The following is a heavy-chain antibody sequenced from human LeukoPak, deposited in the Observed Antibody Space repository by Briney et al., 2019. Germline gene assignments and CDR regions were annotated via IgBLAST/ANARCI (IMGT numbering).Heavy chain of an antibody. Sequence: SETLSLTCAVYGGSFSGYYWSWIRQPPGKGLEWIGEINHSGSTNYNPSLKSRVTISVDTSKNQFSLKLSSVTAADTAVYYCARGQYCSSTSCYRGWFDPWGQGTLVTVSS. D-gene: IGHD2-2*02. CDR1: GGSFSGYY. CDR3: ARGQYCSSTSCYRGWFDP. V-gene: IGHV4-34*01. CDR2: INHSGST. J-gene: IGHJ5*02.